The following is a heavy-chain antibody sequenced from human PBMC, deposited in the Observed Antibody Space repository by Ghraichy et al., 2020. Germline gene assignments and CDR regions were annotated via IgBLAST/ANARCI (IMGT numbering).Heavy chain of an antibody. CDR1: GFTFSSYA. J-gene: IGHJ6*02. Sequence: GGSLRLSCAASGFTFSSYAMHWVRQAPGKGLEWVAVISYDGSNKYYADSVKGRFTISRDNSKNTLYLQMNSLRAEDTAVYYCAREPMVRGVIGLEPYGMDVWGQGTTVTVSS. V-gene: IGHV3-30-3*01. D-gene: IGHD3-10*01. CDR2: ISYDGSNK. CDR3: AREPMVRGVIGLEPYGMDV.